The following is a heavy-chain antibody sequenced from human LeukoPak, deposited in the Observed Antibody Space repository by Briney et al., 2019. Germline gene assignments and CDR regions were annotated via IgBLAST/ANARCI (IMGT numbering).Heavy chain of an antibody. CDR1: GYTFANYG. CDR3: VRDKNGGSFDY. CDR2: ISIYNGNT. J-gene: IGHJ4*02. D-gene: IGHD4-23*01. Sequence: ASVKVSCKTSGYTFANYGITWVRQAPGQGLEWMGWISIYNGNTNYARKVQGRVTMTTDPSTSTAYMELRSLRSDDTAVYYCVRDKNGGSFDYWGQGTLVTVSS. V-gene: IGHV1-18*01.